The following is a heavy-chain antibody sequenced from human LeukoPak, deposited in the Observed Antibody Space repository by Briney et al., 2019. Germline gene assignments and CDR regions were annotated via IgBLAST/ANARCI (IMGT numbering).Heavy chain of an antibody. Sequence: GGSLRLFCAASGLTFSSFAMHWVRQAPGKGLAWVAVISYDGTDKYQADSVKGRFTISRDNSKTTLYLQMNSLRAEDTAVYYGARDTRGSYNYYYYMDVWGKGTTVTVSS. J-gene: IGHJ6*03. CDR3: ARDTRGSYNYYYYMDV. V-gene: IGHV3-30*04. CDR1: GLTFSSFA. D-gene: IGHD1-26*01. CDR2: ISYDGTDK.